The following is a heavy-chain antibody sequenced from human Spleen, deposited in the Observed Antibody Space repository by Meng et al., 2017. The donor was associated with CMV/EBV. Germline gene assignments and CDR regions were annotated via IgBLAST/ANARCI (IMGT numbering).Heavy chain of an antibody. CDR2: IIPILGIA. J-gene: IGHJ4*02. D-gene: IGHD3-3*01. V-gene: IGHV1-69*10. CDR1: LRSYA. Sequence: LRSYAISWVRQAPGQGLEWMGGIIPILGIANYAQKFQGRVTMTTDTSTSTAYMELRSLRSDDTAVYYCARAKNVLRFLEWLLYADYWGQGTLVTVSS. CDR3: ARAKNVLRFLEWLLYADY.